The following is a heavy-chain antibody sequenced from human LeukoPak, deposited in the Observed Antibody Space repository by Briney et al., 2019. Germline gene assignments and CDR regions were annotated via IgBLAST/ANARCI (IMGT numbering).Heavy chain of an antibody. V-gene: IGHV3-21*01. CDR1: GFTFSTFS. D-gene: IGHD4-17*01. J-gene: IGHJ4*02. CDR2: ISGRSNYI. Sequence: GGSLRLSCAASGFTFSTFSMNWVRQAPGKGLEWVSSISGRSNYIFYADSVKGRFTISRDNAENSLYLQMNSLRAEDTAVYYCARDKFNGDSYFDNWGQGTLVTVSS. CDR3: ARDKFNGDSYFDN.